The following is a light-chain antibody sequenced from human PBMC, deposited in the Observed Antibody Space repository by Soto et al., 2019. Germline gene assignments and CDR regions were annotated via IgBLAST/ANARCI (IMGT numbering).Light chain of an antibody. Sequence: EIVMTQSPATLSVSPGERATLSCRASQSVSSNLAWYQQKPGQAPRLLMYGISTRATGIPARFSGSGSGTEFTLTISSLQSEDFAIYYCQQHNNWPLTFGGGTKMEIK. CDR3: QQHNNWPLT. CDR2: GIS. V-gene: IGKV3-15*01. CDR1: QSVSSN. J-gene: IGKJ4*01.